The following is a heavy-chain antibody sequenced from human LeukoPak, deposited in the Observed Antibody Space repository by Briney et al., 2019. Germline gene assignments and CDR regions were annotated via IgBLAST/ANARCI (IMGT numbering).Heavy chain of an antibody. CDR3: ARDSPLYSSGWYKLNDY. J-gene: IGHJ4*02. CDR2: INTNTGNP. Sequence: ASVKVSCKASGYTFTSYAMNWVRQAPGQGLEWMGWINTNTGNPTYAQGFTGRFVFSMDTSVSTAYLQISSLKAEDTAVYYCARDSPLYSSGWYKLNDYWGQGTLVTVSS. CDR1: GYTFTSYA. D-gene: IGHD6-19*01. V-gene: IGHV7-4-1*02.